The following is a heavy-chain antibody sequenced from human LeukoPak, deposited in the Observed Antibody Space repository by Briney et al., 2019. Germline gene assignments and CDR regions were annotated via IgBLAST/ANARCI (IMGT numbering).Heavy chain of an antibody. CDR3: ARAFQRLGELSLPNY. J-gene: IGHJ4*02. D-gene: IGHD3-16*02. Sequence: GASVKVSCEASGYTFTNYAINWVRQAPGQGLEWMGWIHPSTGNPTYAQGFTGRFVFPLDTSVSTTYLQISSLKAEDTAVYYCARAFQRLGELSLPNYWGQGTLVTVSS. CDR1: GYTFTNYA. V-gene: IGHV7-4-1*02. CDR2: IHPSTGNP.